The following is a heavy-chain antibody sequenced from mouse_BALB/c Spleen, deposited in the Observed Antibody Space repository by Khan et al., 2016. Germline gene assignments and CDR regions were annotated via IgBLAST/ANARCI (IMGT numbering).Heavy chain of an antibody. CDR1: GFSLTNSG. D-gene: IGHD2-4*01. J-gene: IGHJ3*01. CDR3: ARDDQDYDAWFAA. CDR2: IWPGGST. V-gene: IGHV2-9*02. Sequence: QVQLKESGPGLVAPSQSLSITCTVSGFSLTNSGVHWIRQPPGKGLEWLGVIWPGGSTDYNSAPMSSMSITKDNSQNQVFLKMISLQTDDTAMYYCARDDQDYDAWFAAWGQGTLVIVSA.